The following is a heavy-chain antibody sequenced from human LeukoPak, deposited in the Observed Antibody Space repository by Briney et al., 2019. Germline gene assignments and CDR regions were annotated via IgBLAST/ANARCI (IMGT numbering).Heavy chain of an antibody. J-gene: IGHJ3*02. D-gene: IGHD3-3*01. V-gene: IGHV3-30*03. CDR2: ISYDGSNK. CDR3: ARDRNFWSGRRDAFDI. Sequence: GGSLRLSCAASGFTFSSYGMHWVRQAPGKGLEWVAVISYDGSNKYYADSVKGRFTISRDNSKNTLYLQMNSLRAEDTAVYYCARDRNFWSGRRDAFDIWGQGTMVTVSS. CDR1: GFTFSSYG.